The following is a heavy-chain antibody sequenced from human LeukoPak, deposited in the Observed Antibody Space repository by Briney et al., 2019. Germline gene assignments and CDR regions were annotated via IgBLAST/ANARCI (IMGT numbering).Heavy chain of an antibody. Sequence: PSETLSLTCAVYGGSFSGYYWSWIRQPAGKGLEWIGRIYTSGSTNYNPSLKSRVTMSVDTSKNQFSLKLSSVTAADTAVYYCAREMNYYDSSGYYYSLLGYWGQGTLVTVSS. CDR2: IYTSGST. CDR1: GGSFSGYY. V-gene: IGHV4-4*07. CDR3: AREMNYYDSSGYYYSLLGY. J-gene: IGHJ4*02. D-gene: IGHD3-22*01.